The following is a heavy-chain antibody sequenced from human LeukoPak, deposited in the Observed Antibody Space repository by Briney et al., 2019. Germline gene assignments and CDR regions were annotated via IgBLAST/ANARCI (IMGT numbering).Heavy chain of an antibody. CDR2: INPSGGST. Sequence: ASVKVSCKASGYTFTSYYMHWVRQAPGQGLEWMGIINPSGGSTSYAQKFRGRVTMTRDMSTSTVYMELSSLRSEDTAVYYCARLSRGKTRRWFGELSLYYYYYMDVWGKGTTVTVSS. CDR3: ARLSRGKTRRWFGELSLYYYYYMDV. J-gene: IGHJ6*03. D-gene: IGHD3-10*01. V-gene: IGHV1-46*01. CDR1: GYTFTSYY.